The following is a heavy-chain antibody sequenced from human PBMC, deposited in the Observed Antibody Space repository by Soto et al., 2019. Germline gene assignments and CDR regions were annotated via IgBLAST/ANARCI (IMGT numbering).Heavy chain of an antibody. CDR1: GGSFSGYY. V-gene: IGHV4-34*01. D-gene: IGHD3-9*01. CDR2: INHSGST. J-gene: IGHJ4*02. Sequence: SETLSLTCAVYGGSFSGYYWSWIRQPPGKGLEWIGEINHSGSTNYNPSLKSRVTISVDTSKNQFSLKLSSVTAADTAVYYCARILTGNPGRDYWGQGTLVTVSS. CDR3: ARILTGNPGRDY.